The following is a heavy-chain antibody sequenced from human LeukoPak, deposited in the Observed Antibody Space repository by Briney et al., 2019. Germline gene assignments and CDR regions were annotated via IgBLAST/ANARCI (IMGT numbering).Heavy chain of an antibody. D-gene: IGHD6-13*01. CDR3: AREDRYSTSWYPNWFDP. V-gene: IGHV4-39*07. CDR2: MYYSGST. Sequence: SETLSLTCTVSGGSIGSSSYYWGWIRQPPVKGLEWIGSMYYSGSTNYSPSLKSRVTISLDTSKNQFSLTLSSVTAADTAVYYCAREDRYSTSWYPNWFDPWGQGTLVTVSS. J-gene: IGHJ5*02. CDR1: GGSIGSSSYY.